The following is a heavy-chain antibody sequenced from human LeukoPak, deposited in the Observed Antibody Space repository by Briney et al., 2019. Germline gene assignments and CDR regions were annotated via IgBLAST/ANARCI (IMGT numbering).Heavy chain of an antibody. CDR1: GGSISSYF. CDR3: ARGYCSGGSCHSGRWYFDL. V-gene: IGHV4-59*01. J-gene: IGHJ2*01. Sequence: PSETLSLTCTVSGGSISSYFWSWIPQPPGKGLEWIGYIYYSGSTDYNPSLKNRLTISVDTSKNQFSLKLSSVTAADTAVYYCARGYCSGGSCHSGRWYFDLWGRGTLVTVSS. CDR2: IYYSGST. D-gene: IGHD2-15*01.